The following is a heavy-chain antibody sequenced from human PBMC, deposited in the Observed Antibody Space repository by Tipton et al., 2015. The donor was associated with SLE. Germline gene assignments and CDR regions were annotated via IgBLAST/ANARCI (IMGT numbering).Heavy chain of an antibody. Sequence: TLSLTCTVSGGSISTYSWSWIRQPPGKGLEWIGDIYYSGSTNYNRSLKSRVTISVDTSKNQFSLKLSSVTAADTAVYYCARGGGGAFDMWGQGTMVTVSS. V-gene: IGHV4-59*01. CDR2: IYYSGST. J-gene: IGHJ3*02. CDR1: GGSISTYS. D-gene: IGHD3-16*01. CDR3: ARGGGGAFDM.